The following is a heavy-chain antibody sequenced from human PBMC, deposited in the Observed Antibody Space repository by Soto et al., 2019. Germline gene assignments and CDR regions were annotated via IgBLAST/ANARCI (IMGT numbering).Heavy chain of an antibody. V-gene: IGHV3-48*03. CDR3: ARGRYALGV. CDR1: GFNVGDYE. CDR2: ITSGGTVF. J-gene: IGHJ6*02. D-gene: IGHD3-9*01. Sequence: GGSLRLSCAASGFNVGDYEMNWVRQAPGKGLEWISMITSGGTVFYYADSVRGRFAISRDDTENSLYLQMDSLRVEDTALYYCARGRYALGVWGQGTTVTVSS.